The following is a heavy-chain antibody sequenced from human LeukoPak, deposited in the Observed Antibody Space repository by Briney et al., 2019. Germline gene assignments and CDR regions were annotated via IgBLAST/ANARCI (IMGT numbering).Heavy chain of an antibody. V-gene: IGHV3-30*04. CDR3: ARSGPPPFYGDYVWSSGLGNP. J-gene: IGHJ5*02. Sequence: GGSLRLSCAASGFTFSSYAMHWVRQAPGKGLEWVAVISYDGSNKYYADSVKGRITISRDNSKNTLYLQMNSLRAEDTAVYYCARSGPPPFYGDYVWSSGLGNPWGQGTLVTVSS. D-gene: IGHD4-17*01. CDR2: ISYDGSNK. CDR1: GFTFSSYA.